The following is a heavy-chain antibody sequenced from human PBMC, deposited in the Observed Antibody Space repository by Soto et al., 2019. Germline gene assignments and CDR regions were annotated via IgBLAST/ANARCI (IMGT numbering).Heavy chain of an antibody. V-gene: IGHV5-51*01. J-gene: IGHJ4*02. Sequence: GESLKISWKGSGYNFAGYWIAWWRQMPGRGLELMGIIYPSDSDTRYRPSFQGQVTISADKSISSAYLQWSSLRASDTAMYYCARGGVSTRTFDYWGQGTPVTVSS. CDR1: GYNFAGYW. CDR3: ARGGVSTRTFDY. CDR2: IYPSDSDT. D-gene: IGHD3-3*01.